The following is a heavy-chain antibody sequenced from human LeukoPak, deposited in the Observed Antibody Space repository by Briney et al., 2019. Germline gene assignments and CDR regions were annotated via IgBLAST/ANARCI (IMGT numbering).Heavy chain of an antibody. V-gene: IGHV5-51*01. Sequence: GESLKTSCKGSGYSFTSYWIGWVRQMPGKGLEWMGIIYPGDSDTRYSPSFQGQVTISADKSITAAYLPWSSLKASDTAMYYCARPLYCSGGSCPFDYWGQGTLVTVSS. J-gene: IGHJ4*02. CDR2: IYPGDSDT. CDR3: ARPLYCSGGSCPFDY. CDR1: GYSFTSYW. D-gene: IGHD2-15*01.